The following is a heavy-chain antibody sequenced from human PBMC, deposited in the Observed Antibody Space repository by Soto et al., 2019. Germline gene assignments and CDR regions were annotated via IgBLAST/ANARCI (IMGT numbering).Heavy chain of an antibody. V-gene: IGHV1-2*04. CDR3: ARECCGGSSYYYFDY. D-gene: IGHD2-15*01. CDR2: INPNSGGT. J-gene: IGHJ4*02. Sequence: QVQLVQSGAEVKKPGASVKVSCKASGYTFTGYYMHWVRQAPGQGLEWMGWINPNSGGTNYAQKFQGWVTMTRDTSISTAYMELSRLRSDDTAVYYCARECCGGSSYYYFDYWGQGTLVTVSS. CDR1: GYTFTGYY.